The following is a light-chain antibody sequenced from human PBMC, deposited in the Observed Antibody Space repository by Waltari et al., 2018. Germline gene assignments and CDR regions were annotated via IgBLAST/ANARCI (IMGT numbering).Light chain of an antibody. CDR3: QQYNNWPLT. CDR2: GTI. CDR1: PSVGGA. J-gene: IGKJ4*01. Sequence: EVVMTQSPATLSVSPGESATLSGGASPSVGGALAWYQQKPGQAPRLLIYGTITRPTGVSARFSGSGSGTELTLTISRLQSEDFAVYYCQQYNNWPLTFGGGTKVEI. V-gene: IGKV3-15*01.